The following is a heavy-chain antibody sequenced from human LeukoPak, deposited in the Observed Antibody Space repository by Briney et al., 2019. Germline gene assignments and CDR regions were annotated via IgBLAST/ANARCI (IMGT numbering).Heavy chain of an antibody. J-gene: IGHJ4*02. CDR1: GFTFSSYS. Sequence: PGGSLRLSCAASGFTFSSYSMNWVRQAPGKGLEWVSSISTSSSYIFYADSVKGRFTISRDNAKNSLYLQMNSLRAEDTAVYYCARDLPADGDYWGQGTLVTVSS. V-gene: IGHV3-21*01. CDR3: ARDLPADGDY. D-gene: IGHD5-24*01. CDR2: ISTSSSYI.